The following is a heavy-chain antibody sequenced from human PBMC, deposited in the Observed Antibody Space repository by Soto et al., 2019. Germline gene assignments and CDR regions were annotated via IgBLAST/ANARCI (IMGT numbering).Heavy chain of an antibody. CDR1: GYTFINYP. D-gene: IGHD3-3*01. J-gene: IGHJ5*02. Sequence: ASVKGSCKVFGYTFINYPIGWVRQAPGQGLEWLGWISAYTGHSDYAQKFQGRVTMTTDTSTSTAYMELRSLRSDDTAMYYCARPLGGSGDFWFDPWGQGTLVTVSS. V-gene: IGHV1-18*04. CDR2: ISAYTGHS. CDR3: ARPLGGSGDFWFDP.